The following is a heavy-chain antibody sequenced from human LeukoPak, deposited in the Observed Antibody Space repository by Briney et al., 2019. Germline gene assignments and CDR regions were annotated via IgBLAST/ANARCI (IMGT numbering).Heavy chain of an antibody. V-gene: IGHV5-51*01. D-gene: IGHD3-22*01. CDR1: GSRFTSYW. CDR3: ARPFYYDSSGYFDC. Sequence: SGESLQISCQGSGSRFTSYWIGWVRQMPGKGLEWMGIIYPGDSDTRYSPSFQGQVTISADKSISTAYLQWSSLKASDSAMYYCARPFYYDSSGYFDCWGQGTLVTVSS. J-gene: IGHJ4*02. CDR2: IYPGDSDT.